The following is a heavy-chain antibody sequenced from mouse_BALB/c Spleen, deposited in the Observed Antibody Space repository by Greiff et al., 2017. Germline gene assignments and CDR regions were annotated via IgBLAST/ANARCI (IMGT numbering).Heavy chain of an antibody. D-gene: IGHD2-4*01. V-gene: IGHV5-6-3*01. Sequence: EVNVVESGGGLVQPGGSLKLSCAASGFTFSSYGMSWVRQTPDKRLELVATINSNGGSTYYPDSVKGRFTISRDNAKNTLYLQMSSLKSEDTAMYYCARDLDYDVWFAYWGQGTLVTVSA. CDR3: ARDLDYDVWFAY. CDR2: INSNGGST. CDR1: GFTFSSYG. J-gene: IGHJ3*01.